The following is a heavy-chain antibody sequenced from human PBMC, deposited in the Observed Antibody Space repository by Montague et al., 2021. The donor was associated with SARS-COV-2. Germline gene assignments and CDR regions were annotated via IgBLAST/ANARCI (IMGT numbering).Heavy chain of an antibody. CDR3: ARSGVGIFDFSYFDH. CDR1: GFSISSGYY. Sequence: SETLSLTCSVSGFSISSGYYWGWIRQTPGKGLEWIGSRYQNGATYYSPSLKRPVTILLDTPKNQFSLSLTSVTAADTAVYYCARSGVGIFDFSYFDHWAREPWSPSPQ. CDR2: RYQNGAT. V-gene: IGHV4-38-2*02. D-gene: IGHD3-3*01. J-gene: IGHJ4*02.